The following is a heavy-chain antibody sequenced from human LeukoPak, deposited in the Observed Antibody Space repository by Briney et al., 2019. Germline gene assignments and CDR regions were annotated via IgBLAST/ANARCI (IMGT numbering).Heavy chain of an antibody. CDR1: VFSLNSFG. CDR2: IHSRGDNT. J-gene: IGHJ6*03. D-gene: IGHD3-10*01. CDR3: ARQILRGSYFYYLDV. V-gene: IGHV3-23*01. Sequence: GGSLRLSCAASVFSLNSFGMSWVRQTPGKGLEWVSSIHSRGDNTHYADSLEGRFTISRDTWKNTVYLQMNRLRVEDTATYYCARQILRGSYFYYLDVWGTGTPVTVSS.